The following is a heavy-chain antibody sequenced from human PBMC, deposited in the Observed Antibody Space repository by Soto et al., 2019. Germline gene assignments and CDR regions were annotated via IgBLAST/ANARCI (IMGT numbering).Heavy chain of an antibody. J-gene: IGHJ6*02. CDR3: ARGSSSWYYYYGMDV. Sequence: GASVKVSCKASGYTFTSYDINWVRQATGQGLEWMGWMNSNSGNTGYAQKFQGRVTMTRNTSISTAYMELSSLRSEDTAVYYCARGSSSWYYYYGMDVWGQGTTVTVSS. V-gene: IGHV1-8*01. CDR2: MNSNSGNT. D-gene: IGHD6-13*01. CDR1: GYTFTSYD.